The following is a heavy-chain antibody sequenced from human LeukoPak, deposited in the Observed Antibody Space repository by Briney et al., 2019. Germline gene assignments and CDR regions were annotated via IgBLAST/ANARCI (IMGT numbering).Heavy chain of an antibody. CDR3: ASYSSSSGAFDI. D-gene: IGHD6-6*01. Sequence: SGTLSLTCAVSGDSISSTNWWSWVRQAPGKGLEWIGEIYHTGSTNYNPSLKSRVTISVDTSKNQFSLKLSSVTAADTAVYYCASYSSSSGAFDIWGQGTMVTVSS. CDR1: GDSISSTNW. CDR2: IYHTGST. V-gene: IGHV4-4*02. J-gene: IGHJ3*02.